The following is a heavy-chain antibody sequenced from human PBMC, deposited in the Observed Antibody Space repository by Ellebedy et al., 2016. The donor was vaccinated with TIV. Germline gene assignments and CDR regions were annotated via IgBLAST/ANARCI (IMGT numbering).Heavy chain of an antibody. CDR3: LRDRQGRNYQPGDC. Sequence: AASVKVSCKASGYTLTGDYMHWVRQAPGQGLEWMGWINTGSGATDYAQRFEGRVTLTRDTYITTADMELSRLTSDDKAVYYCLRDRQGRNYQPGDCWGQGTLVTVSS. CDR1: GYTLTGDY. V-gene: IGHV1-2*02. J-gene: IGHJ4*02. CDR2: INTGSGAT. D-gene: IGHD1-7*01.